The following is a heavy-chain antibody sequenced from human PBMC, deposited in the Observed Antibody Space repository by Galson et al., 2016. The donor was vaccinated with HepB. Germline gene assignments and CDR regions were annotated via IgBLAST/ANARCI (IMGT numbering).Heavy chain of an antibody. J-gene: IGHJ4*02. CDR1: GGSISSSRYY. Sequence: SETLSLTCTVSGGSISSSRYYWGWIRQPPGKGLEWIGSIYNSGTPYYNPSLKSRVTISVDTSKNQFSLKLSSVTAADTAVYYCARGARQVLWFSEFPLEYWGQGTLVTVAA. V-gene: IGHV4-39*07. CDR3: ARGARQVLWFSEFPLEY. CDR2: IYNSGTP. D-gene: IGHD3-10*01.